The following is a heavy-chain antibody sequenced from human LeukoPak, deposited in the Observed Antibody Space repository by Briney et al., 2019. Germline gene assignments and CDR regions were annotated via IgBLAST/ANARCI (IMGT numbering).Heavy chain of an antibody. CDR2: IYYSGST. CDR1: GGSISSYY. J-gene: IGHJ3*02. D-gene: IGHD3-16*01. Sequence: PSETLSLTCTVSGGSISSYYWSWIRQPPGKGLEWIGYIYYSGSTNYNPSLKGRVTISVDTSKNQFSLKLSSVTAADTAVYYCARARPYDYVWGSTAFDIWGQGTMVTVSS. V-gene: IGHV4-59*01. CDR3: ARARPYDYVWGSTAFDI.